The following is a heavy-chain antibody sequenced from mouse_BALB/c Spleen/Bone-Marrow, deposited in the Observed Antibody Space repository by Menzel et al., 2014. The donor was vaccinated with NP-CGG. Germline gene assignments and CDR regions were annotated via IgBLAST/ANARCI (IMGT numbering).Heavy chain of an antibody. CDR1: GYTFTSYY. J-gene: IGHJ4*01. CDR3: TRRNLLSDYYSMDY. V-gene: IGHV1S81*02. Sequence: VKLQESGAELVKPGASVKLSCKASGYTFTSYYLYWVKQRPGQGLEWIGEINPSNGGTNFNERFKSKASLTVDKSSSTAYMQLNSLTSEDSAVYYCTRRNLLSDYYSMDYWGQGTSVTVSS. CDR2: INPSNGGT. D-gene: IGHD2-10*01.